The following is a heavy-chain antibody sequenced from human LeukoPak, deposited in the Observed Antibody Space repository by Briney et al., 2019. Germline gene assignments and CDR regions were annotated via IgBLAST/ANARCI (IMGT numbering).Heavy chain of an antibody. CDR3: ARDEKDGPLWY. V-gene: IGHV3-74*01. D-gene: IGHD2-15*01. CDR1: GFTFSSSW. CDR2: ISGDGSST. Sequence: GGSLRLSCAASGFTFSSSWMHWVRQAPGKGLVWVSRISGDGSSTNYADSVKGRFTISRDNARNFVYLQLNSLRAEDTAIYYCARDEKDGPLWYWGQGILVFVSS. J-gene: IGHJ4*02.